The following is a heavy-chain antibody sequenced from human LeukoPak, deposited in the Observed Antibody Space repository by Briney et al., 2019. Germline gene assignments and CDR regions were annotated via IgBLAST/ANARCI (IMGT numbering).Heavy chain of an antibody. Sequence: GGSLRLSCAASGFTFSSYSMNWVRQAPGKGLEWVSSISSSSSYIYYADSAKGRFTISRDNAKNSLYLQMNSLRAEDTAVYYCARGQMTTVTDYYYYYGMDVWGQGTTVTVSS. D-gene: IGHD4-17*01. J-gene: IGHJ6*02. V-gene: IGHV3-21*01. CDR3: ARGQMTTVTDYYYYYGMDV. CDR2: ISSSSSYI. CDR1: GFTFSSYS.